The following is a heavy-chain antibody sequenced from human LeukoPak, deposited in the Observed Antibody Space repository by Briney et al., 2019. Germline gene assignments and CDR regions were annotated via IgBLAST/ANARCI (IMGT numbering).Heavy chain of an antibody. CDR1: GFTVSTNF. Sequence: GGSLRLSCAGSGFTVSTNFMRWVRQAPGKGLEWVSVIYSGGSTYYADSVKGRFTISRDNSKNTLYLQMNSLRAEDTAVYYCVRGRFGGYFDHWGQGSLVTVSS. V-gene: IGHV3-66*01. D-gene: IGHD2-15*01. CDR3: VRGRFGGYFDH. CDR2: IYSGGST. J-gene: IGHJ4*02.